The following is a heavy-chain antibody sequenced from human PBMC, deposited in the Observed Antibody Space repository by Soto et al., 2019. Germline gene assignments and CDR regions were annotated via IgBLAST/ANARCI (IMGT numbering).Heavy chain of an antibody. CDR1: GFTFNSYS. CDR3: VRDAGSLGY. V-gene: IGHV3-48*01. J-gene: IGHJ4*02. D-gene: IGHD3-10*01. Sequence: PGGSLRLSCAVSGFTFNSYSMDWFRQAPGKGLEWVSYITSGSSTIHYADSVKGRFTISRDNAKNSVFLQMNSLRVEDTAVYYCVRDAGSLGYWGQGTLVTVSS. CDR2: ITSGSSTI.